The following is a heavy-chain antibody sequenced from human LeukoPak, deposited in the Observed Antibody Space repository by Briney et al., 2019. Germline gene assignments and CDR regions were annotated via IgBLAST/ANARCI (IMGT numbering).Heavy chain of an antibody. D-gene: IGHD1-26*01. Sequence: GGSLRLSCAASGFTFRLYWMHWVRQVPGKGLVWVSRITSDGSSTWYADSVKGRFTVSRDNARNTLSLQMNSLRAEDTALYYCARDQDGVGATIDLWGQGTLVTVSS. V-gene: IGHV3-74*01. J-gene: IGHJ4*02. CDR1: GFTFRLYW. CDR3: ARDQDGVGATIDL. CDR2: ITSDGSST.